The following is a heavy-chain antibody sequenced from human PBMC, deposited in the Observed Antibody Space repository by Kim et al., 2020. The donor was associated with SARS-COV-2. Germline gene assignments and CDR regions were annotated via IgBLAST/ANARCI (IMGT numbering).Heavy chain of an antibody. D-gene: IGHD2-2*01. Sequence: ADSVKGRFTISRDNAKTAPYLQMNSLRAEDTALYYCASGSTRYYYYYMDVWGKGTTVTVSS. V-gene: IGHV3-9*01. J-gene: IGHJ6*03. CDR3: ASGSTRYYYYYMDV.